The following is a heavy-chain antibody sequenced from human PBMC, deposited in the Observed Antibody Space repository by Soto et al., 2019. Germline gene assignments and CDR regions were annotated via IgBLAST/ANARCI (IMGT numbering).Heavy chain of an antibody. D-gene: IGHD5-18*01. J-gene: IGHJ4*02. CDR2: IFYTGNA. CDR1: GGSIGSGAYY. Sequence: QVQLQESGPGLVKPSQTLSLTCFVSGGSIGSGAYYWTWIRQPPGKGLEWVGNIFYTGNAYYNPSLESRIAISLDTSNNHFSLTMSPVTAADTAVYFCARELSGYTYGPGDMYWGQGILVTVSS. CDR3: ARELSGYTYGPGDMY. V-gene: IGHV4-30-4*01.